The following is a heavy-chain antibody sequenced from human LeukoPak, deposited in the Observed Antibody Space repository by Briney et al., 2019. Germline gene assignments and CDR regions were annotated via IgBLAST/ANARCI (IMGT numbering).Heavy chain of an antibody. V-gene: IGHV3-7*01. CDR3: AKSPIAAPRYNFMDV. CDR2: IKQDGSEK. Sequence: PGGSLRLSCAASGFTFSSYSMNWVRQAPGKGLEWVANIKQDGSEKYYVDSVKGRFTFSRDNPKNTMYLQMISLRAEDTAVYFCAKSPIAAPRYNFMDVWGKGTMVIVSS. CDR1: GFTFSSYS. D-gene: IGHD6-13*01. J-gene: IGHJ6*03.